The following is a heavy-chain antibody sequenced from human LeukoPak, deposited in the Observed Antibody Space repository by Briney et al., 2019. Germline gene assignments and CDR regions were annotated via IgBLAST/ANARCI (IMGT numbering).Heavy chain of an antibody. CDR2: IYYSGST. D-gene: IGHD2-2*01. CDR3: ARDHCSTSCALRGGGWFDP. CDR1: GGSISSYY. Sequence: PSETLSLTCTVSGGSISSYYWSWIRQPPGKGLEWIGYIYYSGSTNYNPSLESRVTISVDTSKNQFSLKLSSVTAADTAVYYCARDHCSTSCALRGGGWFDPWGQGTLVTVSS. V-gene: IGHV4-59*01. J-gene: IGHJ5*02.